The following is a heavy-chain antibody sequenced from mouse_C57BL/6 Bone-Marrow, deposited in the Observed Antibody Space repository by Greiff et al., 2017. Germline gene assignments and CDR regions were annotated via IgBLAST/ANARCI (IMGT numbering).Heavy chain of an antibody. CDR1: GYTFTSYG. D-gene: IGHD1-1*01. V-gene: IGHV1-81*01. CDR2: IYPRSGNT. J-gene: IGHJ4*01. CDR3: AREVYYCGSSPYYYAMDY. Sequence: QVQLKESGAELARPGASVKLSCKASGYTFTSYGISWVKQRTGRGLEWIGEIYPRSGNTYYNEKFKGKATLTADKSSSTAYMELRSLTSEDSAVYFCAREVYYCGSSPYYYAMDYWGQGTSVTVSS.